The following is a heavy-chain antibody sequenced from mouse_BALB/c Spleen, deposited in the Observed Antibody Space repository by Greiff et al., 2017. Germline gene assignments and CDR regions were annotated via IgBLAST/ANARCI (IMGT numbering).Heavy chain of an antibody. V-gene: IGHV1-9*01. CDR1: GYTFSSYW. D-gene: IGHD2-4*01. Sequence: VQLQQSGPELVKPGASVKISCKATGYTFSSYWIEWVKQRPGHGLEWIGEILPGSGSTNYNEKFKGKATFTADTSSNTAYMQLSSLTSEDSAVYYCARGLRRIAYWGQGTLVTVSA. CDR2: ILPGSGST. J-gene: IGHJ3*01. CDR3: ARGLRRIAY.